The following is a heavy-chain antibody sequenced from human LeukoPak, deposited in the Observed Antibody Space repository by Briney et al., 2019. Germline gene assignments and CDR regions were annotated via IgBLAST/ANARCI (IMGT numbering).Heavy chain of an antibody. V-gene: IGHV1-2*06. CDR3: AGYSGGWYLNWFDP. CDR1: GYTFTGYY. J-gene: IGHJ5*02. Sequence: ASVKVSCKASGYTFTGYYMHWVRQAPGQGLEWMGRINPNSGGTNYAQKFQGRVTMTRDTSISTAYMEPSRLRSDDTAVYYCAGYSGGWYLNWFDPLGQGTLVTVSS. D-gene: IGHD6-19*01. CDR2: INPNSGGT.